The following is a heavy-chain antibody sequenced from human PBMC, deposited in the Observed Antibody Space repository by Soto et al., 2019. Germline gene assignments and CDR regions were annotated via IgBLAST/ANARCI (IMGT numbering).Heavy chain of an antibody. Sequence: QVQLVQSGAEVKKPGSSVKVSCKASGGTFSSYTISWVRQAPGQGLEWMGRIIPILGMANYAQKFQGRVTITADKSTSTAYMELSSLRSEDTAVYCCARQASSGWYVRGYAAFDIWGQGTMVTVSS. CDR3: ARQASSGWYVRGYAAFDI. V-gene: IGHV1-69*02. CDR2: IIPILGMA. CDR1: GGTFSSYT. J-gene: IGHJ3*02. D-gene: IGHD6-19*01.